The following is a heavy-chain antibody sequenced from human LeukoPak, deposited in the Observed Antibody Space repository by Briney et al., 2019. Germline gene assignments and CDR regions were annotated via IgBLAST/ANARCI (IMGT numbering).Heavy chain of an antibody. CDR1: GGSISSGGYS. V-gene: IGHV4-30-2*01. D-gene: IGHD1-26*01. J-gene: IGHJ6*02. Sequence: SETLSLTCAGSGGSISSGGYSWSWIRQPPGKGLEWIGYIYHSGSTYYNPSLKSRVTISVDRSKNQFSLKLSSVTAADTAVYYCARGGIPLDVWGQGTTVTVSS. CDR3: ARGGIPLDV. CDR2: IYHSGST.